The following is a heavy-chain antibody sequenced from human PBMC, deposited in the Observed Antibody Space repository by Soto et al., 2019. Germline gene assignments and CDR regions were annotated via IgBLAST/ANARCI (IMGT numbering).Heavy chain of an antibody. J-gene: IGHJ5*02. D-gene: IGHD3-16*01. V-gene: IGHV4-4*07. CDR1: GASMPNYH. CDR2: GSGTGSP. Sequence: QVQLQESGPGVVKPSETLSLTCTVAGASMPNYHWNWVRQSAGGGLEYIGRGSGTGSPDYNPSLKSRVTVSLEWSESQFSLKLTSVTAADTAVYYCARAYWHHTWGSSPAAFDPWGQGTLVIVSS. CDR3: ARAYWHHTWGSSPAAFDP.